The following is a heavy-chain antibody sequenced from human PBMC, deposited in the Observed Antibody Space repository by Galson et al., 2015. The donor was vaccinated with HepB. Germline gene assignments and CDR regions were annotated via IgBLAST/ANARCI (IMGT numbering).Heavy chain of an antibody. V-gene: IGHV3-30-3*01. CDR3: ARGYCTGAGCPPDY. D-gene: IGHD2-8*02. Sequence: SLRLSCAASGFTFSNYAIYWVRQAPGKGLEWVAVISFDGSNKYYAESVEGRFTISRDNYKNTVYLQMNSLRAEDTAVYYCARGYCTGAGCPPDYWGQGTLVTVSS. J-gene: IGHJ4*02. CDR2: ISFDGSNK. CDR1: GFTFSNYA.